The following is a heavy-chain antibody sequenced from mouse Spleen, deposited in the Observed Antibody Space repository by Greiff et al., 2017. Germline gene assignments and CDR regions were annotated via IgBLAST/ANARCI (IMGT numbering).Heavy chain of an antibody. CDR2: IDPETGGT. CDR3: TRYGTARAPYWYFDV. J-gene: IGHJ1*01. Sequence: QVQLQQSGAELVTPGASVTLSCKASGYTFTDYEMHWVKQTPVHGLEWIGAIDPETGGTAYNQKFKGKAILTADKSSSTAYMELRSLTSEDSAVYYCTRYGTARAPYWYFDVWGAGTTVTVSS. V-gene: IGHV1-15*01. CDR1: GYTFTDYE. D-gene: IGHD3-2*01.